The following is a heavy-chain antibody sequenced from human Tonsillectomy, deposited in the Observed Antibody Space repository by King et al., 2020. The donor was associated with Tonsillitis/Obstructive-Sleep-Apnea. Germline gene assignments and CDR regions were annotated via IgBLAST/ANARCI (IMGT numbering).Heavy chain of an antibody. CDR1: GGSISSSSYY. CDR3: ASLVDSNNWHDFDY. Sequence: LQLQESGPGLVKPSETLSLTCTVSGGSISSSSYYWGWICQPPGKGLEWIGSMYYSGSTYYNPSLKSRVTISVDTSKNQFSLKLSSVTAADTAVYYCASLVDSNNWHDFDYWGQGTLVTVSS. D-gene: IGHD1-1*01. V-gene: IGHV4-39*01. J-gene: IGHJ4*02. CDR2: MYYSGST.